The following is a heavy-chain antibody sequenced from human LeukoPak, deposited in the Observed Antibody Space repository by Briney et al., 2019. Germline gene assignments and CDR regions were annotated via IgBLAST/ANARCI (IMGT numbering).Heavy chain of an antibody. CDR2: IKQDGSEK. Sequence: PGGSLRLSCAASGFTFSSYWMSWVRQAPGKGLEWVAIIKQDGSEKYYVDSVKGRFTISRDNAKNSLYLQMNSLRAEDTAVYYCANLGYCSSTSCSTNYYYYMDVWGKGTTVTVSS. J-gene: IGHJ6*03. CDR3: ANLGYCSSTSCSTNYYYYMDV. D-gene: IGHD2-2*01. CDR1: GFTFSSYW. V-gene: IGHV3-7*01.